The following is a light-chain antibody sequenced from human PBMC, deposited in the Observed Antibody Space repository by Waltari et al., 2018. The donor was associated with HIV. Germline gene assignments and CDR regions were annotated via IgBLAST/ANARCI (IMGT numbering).Light chain of an antibody. Sequence: DIVMTQSPDSLAVSLGERATINCTSSQSVLASSNVKYELAWYQQKPGLPPKLLIYWAFERQGGVPDRFSGSGSGTEFTLTISRLQPEDVAVYYCQQYHTTPQTFGQGTKVEI. J-gene: IGKJ1*01. V-gene: IGKV4-1*01. CDR2: WAF. CDR3: QQYHTTPQT. CDR1: QSVLASSNVKYE.